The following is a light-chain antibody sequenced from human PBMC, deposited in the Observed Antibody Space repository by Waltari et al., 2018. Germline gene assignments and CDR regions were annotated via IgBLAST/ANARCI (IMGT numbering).Light chain of an antibody. CDR3: QQNDNVDLLA. CDR1: QHIGNY. V-gene: IGKV1-33*01. Sequence: DIQLTQSPPSLSASVGDRVTITCQASQHIGNYLNWFQQRPGKAPNLLIYGASNLETGVPSRFSGSGSGTLFTFTINGLQPEDVATYYCQQNDNVDLLAFGGGTKVNI. CDR2: GAS. J-gene: IGKJ4*01.